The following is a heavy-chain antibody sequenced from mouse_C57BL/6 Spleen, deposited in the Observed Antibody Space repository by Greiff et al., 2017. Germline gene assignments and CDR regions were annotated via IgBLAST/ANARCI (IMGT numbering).Heavy chain of an antibody. Sequence: QVQLQQSGAELARPGASVKMSCKASGYTFTSYTMHWVKQRPGQGLEWIGYINPSSGYTKYNQKFKDKATLTADKSSSTAYMQLSSLTSEDSAVYYCARGTDYSNPVDYWGQGTPVTVSS. D-gene: IGHD2-5*01. J-gene: IGHJ4*01. CDR3: ARGTDYSNPVDY. CDR1: GYTFTSYT. V-gene: IGHV1-4*01. CDR2: INPSSGYT.